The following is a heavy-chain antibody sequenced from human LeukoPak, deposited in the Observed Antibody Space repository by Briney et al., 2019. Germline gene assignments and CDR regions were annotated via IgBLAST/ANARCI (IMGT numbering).Heavy chain of an antibody. CDR2: IYPGDFDT. Sequence: GESLKISCQGSGYSFNSHWIAWVRQMPGKGLEWMGIIYPGDFDTRYNPSFEGQVIISADESISTAYLHWSRLKASDTAMYYCARQHFYGSGSYPTDWGQGTLVTVSS. CDR3: ARQHFYGSGSYPTD. J-gene: IGHJ4*02. CDR1: GYSFNSHW. D-gene: IGHD3-10*01. V-gene: IGHV5-51*01.